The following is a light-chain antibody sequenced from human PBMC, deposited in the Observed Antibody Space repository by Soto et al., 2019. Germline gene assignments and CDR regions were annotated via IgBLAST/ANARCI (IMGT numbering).Light chain of an antibody. CDR3: QQYDNSPLT. J-gene: IGKJ4*01. V-gene: IGKV3-20*01. Sequence: IVLTESPAPLSLSHCERAALSGGVSQSVSSSYLAWYQQKPGQAPRLLIYGASNRDTGIPDRFSGSGSGTDFTLTISRLEPEDVAVYYCQQYDNSPLTFGGGTKVDIK. CDR1: QSVSSSY. CDR2: GAS.